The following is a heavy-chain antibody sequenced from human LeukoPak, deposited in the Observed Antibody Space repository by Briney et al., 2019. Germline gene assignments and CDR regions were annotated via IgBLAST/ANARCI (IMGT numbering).Heavy chain of an antibody. J-gene: IGHJ4*02. D-gene: IGHD3-10*01. V-gene: IGHV1-46*01. Sequence: ASVKVSCKASGYTFTSYYMHWVRQAPGQGLEWMGIINPSGGSTSYAQKLQGRVTMTTDTSTSTAYMELRSLRSDDTAVYYCARTYYGSGSYYFGYWGQGTLVTVSS. CDR1: GYTFTSYY. CDR2: INPSGGST. CDR3: ARTYYGSGSYYFGY.